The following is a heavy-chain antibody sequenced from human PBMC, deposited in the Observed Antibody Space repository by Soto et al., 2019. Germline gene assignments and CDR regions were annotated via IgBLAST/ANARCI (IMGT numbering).Heavy chain of an antibody. V-gene: IGHV1-18*01. CDR1: GYTFTSYG. J-gene: IGHJ4*02. CDR2: ISAYNGNT. Sequence: QVQLVQSGAEVKKPGASVKVSCKASGYTFTSYGISWVRQAPGQGLEWMGWISAYNGNTNYAQKLQGRVTMTTDTSTSTAYMELRSLRSDDTAVYYCARDAAQPVYCSSTSCYGFDYWGQGTLVTVSS. D-gene: IGHD2-2*01. CDR3: ARDAAQPVYCSSTSCYGFDY.